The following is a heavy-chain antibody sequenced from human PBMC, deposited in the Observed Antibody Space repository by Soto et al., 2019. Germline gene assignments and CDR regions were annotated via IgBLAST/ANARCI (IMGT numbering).Heavy chain of an antibody. CDR1: GDSVSSNSAA. D-gene: IGHD3-10*01. V-gene: IGHV6-1*01. Sequence: SQTLSLTCAISGDSVSSNSAAWNWIRQSPSRGLEWLGRTYYRSKWYNDYAVSVKSRITINPDTSKNQFSLQLNSVTPEDTAVYYCARDSRRVGYYYGSGSSLYYYYGMGVWGQGTTVTVSS. CDR3: ARDSRRVGYYYGSGSSLYYYYGMGV. CDR2: TYYRSKWYN. J-gene: IGHJ6*02.